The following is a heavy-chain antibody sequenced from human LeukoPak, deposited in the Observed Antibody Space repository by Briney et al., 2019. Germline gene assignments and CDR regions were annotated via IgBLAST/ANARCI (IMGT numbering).Heavy chain of an antibody. Sequence: PSETLSLTCTVSGGSISSYYWSWIRQPPGKGLEWIGYIYYSRSTNYNPSLKSRVTISVDTSKNQFSLKLSSVTAADTAVYYCARQVERLLLFDYWGQGTLVTVSS. V-gene: IGHV4-59*08. CDR3: ARQVERLLLFDY. CDR2: IYYSRST. D-gene: IGHD3-22*01. CDR1: GGSISSYY. J-gene: IGHJ4*02.